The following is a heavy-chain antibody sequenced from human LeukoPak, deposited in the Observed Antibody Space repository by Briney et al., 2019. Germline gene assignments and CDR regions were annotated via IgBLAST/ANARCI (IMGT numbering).Heavy chain of an antibody. V-gene: IGHV4-30-4*01. D-gene: IGHD3-10*01. CDR2: IYYSGGT. J-gene: IGHJ3*02. CDR3: ARGGSLRFGELLGDI. CDR1: GGSISSGDYY. Sequence: SQTLSLTCTVSGGSISSGDYYWSWIRQPPGKGLEWIGYIYYSGGTYYNPSLKSRVTISVDTSKNQFSLKLSSVTAADTAVYYCARGGSLRFGELLGDIWGQGTMVTVSS.